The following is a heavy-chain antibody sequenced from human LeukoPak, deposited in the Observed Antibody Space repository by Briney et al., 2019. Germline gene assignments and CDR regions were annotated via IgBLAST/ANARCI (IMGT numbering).Heavy chain of an antibody. CDR1: GFTFSRYD. CDR2: IGVAGDT. CDR3: ARVVGAGYYGMDV. D-gene: IGHD1-26*01. V-gene: IGHV3-13*01. Sequence: PGRSLRLSCAASGFTFSRYDVHWVRQAAGKGLEWVSAIGVAGDTYYPGSVKGRFTISRENAKNSLYLQMNSLRAEDTAVYYCARVVGAGYYGMDVWGQGTTVTVSS. J-gene: IGHJ6*02.